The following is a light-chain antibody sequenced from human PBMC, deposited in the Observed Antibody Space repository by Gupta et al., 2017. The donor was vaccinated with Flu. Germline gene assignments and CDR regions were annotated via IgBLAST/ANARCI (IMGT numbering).Light chain of an antibody. CDR2: GAS. CDR1: QSVSSN. V-gene: IGKV3-15*01. CDR3: EQYNNWPPIT. J-gene: IGKJ5*01. Sequence: HSPATLSVSPGERATLSCRASQSVSSNLAWYQQKPGQAPRLLIYGASTRATGIPARFSGSGSGTEVTLTISSRQSEDFAVYYCEQYNNWPPITFGQGTRLEIK.